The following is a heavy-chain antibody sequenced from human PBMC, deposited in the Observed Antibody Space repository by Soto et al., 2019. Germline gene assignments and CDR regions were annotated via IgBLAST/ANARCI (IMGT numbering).Heavy chain of an antibody. J-gene: IGHJ6*02. CDR3: AKDALGDYFYYGMDV. CDR2: ISDSGGRT. Sequence: EVQLLESGGGLVQPGGSLRLSCAVSGFTFNNYAMNWVRQAPGKGLEWVPSISDSGGRTYYADSVKGRFTISRDNSKNTLYLQMNSLRAEDTAIYDCAKDALGDYFYYGMDVWGQGTTVTVSS. V-gene: IGHV3-23*01. CDR1: GFTFNNYA.